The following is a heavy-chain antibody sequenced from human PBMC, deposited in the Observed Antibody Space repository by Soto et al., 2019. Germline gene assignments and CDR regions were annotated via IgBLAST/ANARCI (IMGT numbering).Heavy chain of an antibody. D-gene: IGHD6-6*01. J-gene: IGHJ5*02. CDR2: ISAYNGDT. CDR3: ARDREAARPGWFDP. V-gene: IGHV1-18*04. Sequence: QAQLVQSGAEGNKPGASVKVSCKASGYTFTTYGISWVRQAPGRGLEWMGWISAYNGDTKDAQKFQDRVTMTTDAFTSTAYLELGSLTSDDTAVYYCARDREAARPGWFDPWGQGTLVTVSS. CDR1: GYTFTTYG.